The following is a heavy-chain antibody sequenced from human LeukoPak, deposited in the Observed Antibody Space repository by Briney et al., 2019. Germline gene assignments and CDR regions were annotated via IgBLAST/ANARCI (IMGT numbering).Heavy chain of an antibody. J-gene: IGHJ4*02. CDR1: GFTFSSYE. CDR3: ARVHSSSWFTY. D-gene: IGHD6-13*01. Sequence: PGGSLRLSCAASGFTFSSYEMNWVRQAPGKGLEWVSYISSRGSTIYYADSVKGRFTISRDNAKNSLYLQLNSLRAEDTAIYYCARVHSSSWFTYWGQGTLVTVSS. V-gene: IGHV3-48*03. CDR2: ISSRGSTI.